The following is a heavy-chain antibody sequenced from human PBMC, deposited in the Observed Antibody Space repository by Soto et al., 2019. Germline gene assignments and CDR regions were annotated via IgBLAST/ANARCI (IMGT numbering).Heavy chain of an antibody. V-gene: IGHV1-8*01. CDR3: ARGVDAGVDV. CDR1: GYTFTTYD. J-gene: IGHJ6*02. CDR2: MSPNSGAT. D-gene: IGHD1-1*01. Sequence: QVQLVQSGAEVTKPGASVKVSCRASGYTFTTYDINWVRQATGQGLEWMGWMSPNSGATGYAQKFQGRVTMTRDTSISTAYMELSNRRSEATAIYYCARGVDAGVDVWGQGTTVTVSS.